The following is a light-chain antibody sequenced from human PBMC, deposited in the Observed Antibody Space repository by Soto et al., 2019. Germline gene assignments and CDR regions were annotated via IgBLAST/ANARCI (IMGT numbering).Light chain of an antibody. CDR1: STDFVSYNR. CDR3: SSYAGSNNVV. Sequence: QSALTQPPSVSGSPGQSVTISCTGTSTDFVSYNRVSWYQQPPGTAPKLIIYEVSKRPSGVPDRFSGSKSGNTASLTVSGLQAEDEADYYCSSYAGSNNVVFGGGTKLTVL. J-gene: IGLJ2*01. V-gene: IGLV2-8*01. CDR2: EVS.